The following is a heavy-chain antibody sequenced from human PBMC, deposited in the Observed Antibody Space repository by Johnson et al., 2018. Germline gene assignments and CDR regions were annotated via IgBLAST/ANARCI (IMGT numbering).Heavy chain of an antibody. D-gene: IGHD2-2*01. J-gene: IGHJ6*02. V-gene: IGHV3-23*04. CDR2: ISGSGGSP. CDR3: AKHFPSYWSSTSCRENYYYYYGMDV. CDR1: GFTFSSYA. Sequence: EVQLVESGGGLVQPGRSXRLSCAASGFTFSSYAMSWVRQAPGTGLEWVSAISGSGGSPSYADSSKGRFPISRDNSKNTRYLQMHSLSAEDTAVYYSAKHFPSYWSSTSCRENYYYYYGMDVWGQGTTVTVSS.